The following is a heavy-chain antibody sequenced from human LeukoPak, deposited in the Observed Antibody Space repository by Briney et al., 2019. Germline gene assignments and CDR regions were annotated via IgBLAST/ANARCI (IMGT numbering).Heavy chain of an antibody. CDR3: ARALPSGYRTASYYYGMDV. J-gene: IGHJ6*02. Sequence: ASVKVSCKASGYTFTSYDIDWVRQATGQGLEWMGWMNPNSGNTGYAQKFQGRVTMTRNTSISTAYMELSSLRSEDTAVYYCARALPSGYRTASYYYGMDVWGQGTTVTVSS. CDR2: MNPNSGNT. D-gene: IGHD5-18*01. CDR1: GYTFTSYD. V-gene: IGHV1-8*01.